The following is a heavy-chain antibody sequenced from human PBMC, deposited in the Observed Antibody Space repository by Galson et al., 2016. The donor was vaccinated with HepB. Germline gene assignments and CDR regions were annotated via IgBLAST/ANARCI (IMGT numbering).Heavy chain of an antibody. J-gene: IGHJ4*02. D-gene: IGHD5-12*01. CDR1: GFSLSAYV. CDR3: SRDGLRERFDY. CDR2: ISYDGADE. V-gene: IGHV3-30*03. Sequence: SLRLSCAASGFSLSAYVMHWVRQAPGKGLEWVAVISYDGADEDYTESVRGRFTISRDNSKNTLFLEMNTLRPEDTAVYYCSRDGLRERFDYWGPGTQVTVSS.